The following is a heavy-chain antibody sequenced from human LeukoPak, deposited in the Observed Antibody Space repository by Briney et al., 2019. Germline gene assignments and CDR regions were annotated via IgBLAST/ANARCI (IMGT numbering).Heavy chain of an antibody. D-gene: IGHD3-10*01. Sequence: ASVKVSCKASGYTFTSYGISWVRQAPGQGLEWMGWINTNTGNPTYAQGFTGRFVFSLDTSVSTAYLTISSLKAEDAAVYSCASPGPRRDYYYGSGSYFGYWGQGTLVTVSS. J-gene: IGHJ4*02. CDR2: INTNTGNP. V-gene: IGHV7-4-1*02. CDR1: GYTFTSYG. CDR3: ASPGPRRDYYYGSGSYFGY.